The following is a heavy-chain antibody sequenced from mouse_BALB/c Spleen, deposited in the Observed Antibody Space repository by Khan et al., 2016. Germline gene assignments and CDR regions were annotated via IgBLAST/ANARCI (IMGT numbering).Heavy chain of an antibody. CDR1: GYNFTSYW. D-gene: IGHD1-1*01. CDR2: IYPGSGST. J-gene: IGHJ1*01. Sequence: QVQLQQSGAELVKPGTSVKLSCKASGYNFTSYWINWVKLRPGHGLEWIGDIYPGSGSTNYNEKFKSKATLTVDTSSSTAYMQLSSLASEDSALYYCARAALSYGSSYWYFDVWGAGTTVTVSS. CDR3: ARAALSYGSSYWYFDV. V-gene: IGHV1-55*01.